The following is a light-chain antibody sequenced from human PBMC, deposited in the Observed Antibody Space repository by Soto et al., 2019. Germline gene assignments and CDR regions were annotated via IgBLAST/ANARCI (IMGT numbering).Light chain of an antibody. CDR3: QQYGNSP. CDR2: STS. Sequence: IVLTQSPGTLSLSPGERASLSCRASQTVSSSYLAWYQQKPGQPPRLLIYSTSRRATDIPDRFSGSRSGTDFTLTISRLEPEDFAVYYCQQYGNSPFGGGTKVEIK. CDR1: QTVSSSY. V-gene: IGKV3-20*01. J-gene: IGKJ4*01.